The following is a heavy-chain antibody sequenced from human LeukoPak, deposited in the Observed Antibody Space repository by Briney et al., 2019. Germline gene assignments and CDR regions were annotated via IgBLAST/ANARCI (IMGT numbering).Heavy chain of an antibody. J-gene: IGHJ2*01. CDR1: GGAISSYY. Sequence: SETLSLTCTLSGGAISSYYWSCIRQPPGEGREWIGDIYYSGSTKYSPSLKSRVTISVDTSKNQFSLKLSSVAAADTAVYYCARVVDWYFDLWGRGTLVTVSS. V-gene: IGHV4-59*01. CDR3: ARVVDWYFDL. D-gene: IGHD2-15*01. CDR2: IYYSGST.